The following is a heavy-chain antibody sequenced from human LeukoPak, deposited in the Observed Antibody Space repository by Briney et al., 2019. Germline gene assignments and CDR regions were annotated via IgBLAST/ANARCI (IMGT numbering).Heavy chain of an antibody. J-gene: IGHJ3*02. CDR2: ISSSSSTI. D-gene: IGHD6-19*01. CDR3: ARDGLVKSHDAFDI. Sequence: GGSLRLSCAASGFTFSSYSMNWVRQAPGKGLEWVSYISSSSSTIYYADSVKGRFTISRDNAKNSLYLQMNSLRAEDTAVHYCARDGLVKSHDAFDIWGQGTMVTVPS. CDR1: GFTFSSYS. V-gene: IGHV3-48*01.